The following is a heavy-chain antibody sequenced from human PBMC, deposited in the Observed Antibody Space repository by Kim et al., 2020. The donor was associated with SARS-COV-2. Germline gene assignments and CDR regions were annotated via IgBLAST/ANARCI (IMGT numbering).Heavy chain of an antibody. D-gene: IGHD3-10*01. Sequence: ADSLRGRFTISRDNSKNILLLRMDSLRVDDTAIYYCAKDLLYVPGRGYFDSWGQGVLVTVSS. J-gene: IGHJ4*02. V-gene: IGHV3-23*01. CDR3: AKDLLYVPGRGYFDS.